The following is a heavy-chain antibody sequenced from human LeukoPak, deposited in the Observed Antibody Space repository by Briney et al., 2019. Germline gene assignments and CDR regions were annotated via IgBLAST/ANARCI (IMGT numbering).Heavy chain of an antibody. CDR3: ARVEEGYGSGRRENYYYYYMDV. V-gene: IGHV4-59*01. Sequence: SETLSLTCTVSGASISSYFWSWIRQPPGKGLQWIGYIYYSGSTIYNPSLKSRVTISVDTSKNQFSLKLSSVTAADTAVYYCARVEEGYGSGRRENYYYYYMDVWGKGTTVTISS. CDR1: GASISSYF. J-gene: IGHJ6*03. CDR2: IYYSGST. D-gene: IGHD3-10*01.